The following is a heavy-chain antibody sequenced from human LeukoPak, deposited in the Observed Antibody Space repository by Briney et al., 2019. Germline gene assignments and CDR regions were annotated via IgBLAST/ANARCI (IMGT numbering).Heavy chain of an antibody. Sequence: GGSLRLSCAASGFTFSSYGMHWVRQTPGKGLEWEAFIRYDGSIKYYADSVKGRFTISRDNAKNSLYLQMNSLRAEDTAVYYCAELGITMIGGVWGKGTTVTISS. CDR3: AELGITMIGGV. J-gene: IGHJ6*04. D-gene: IGHD3-10*02. V-gene: IGHV3-30*02. CDR1: GFTFSSYG. CDR2: IRYDGSIK.